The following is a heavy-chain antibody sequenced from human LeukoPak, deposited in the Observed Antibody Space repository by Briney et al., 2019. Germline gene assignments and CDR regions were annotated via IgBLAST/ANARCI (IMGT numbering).Heavy chain of an antibody. CDR3: VFSSYGPYLYGINI. V-gene: IGHV3-20*01. D-gene: IGHD2-8*01. Sequence: PGGSLRLSCAASGFTFDDYGMNWVRQAPGEGLEWVSGISWDGGSTNADSVKGRFTISRDNAKNSLYLQMNSLRAEDTAFYHCVFSSYGPYLYGINIWGHGTMVTVSS. CDR2: ISWDGGST. J-gene: IGHJ3*02. CDR1: GFTFDDYG.